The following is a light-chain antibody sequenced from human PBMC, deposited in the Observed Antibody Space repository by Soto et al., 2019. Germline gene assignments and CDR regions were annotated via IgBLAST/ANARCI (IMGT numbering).Light chain of an antibody. J-gene: IGKJ1*01. CDR3: QQYGTSPRT. CDR2: GAS. V-gene: IGKV3-20*01. CDR1: QSVTSNY. Sequence: EIVLTQSPGTLSLSPGERATLSCRASQSVTSNYLAWYQQKPGQAPRLLIYGASSRPTGVPDRFSGSGSGTDFTLTIIRLEPEDFGVFYCQQYGTSPRTFGQGTKVEVK.